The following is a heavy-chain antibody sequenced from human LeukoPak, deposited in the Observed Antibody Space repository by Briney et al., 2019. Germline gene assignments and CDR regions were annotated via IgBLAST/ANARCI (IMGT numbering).Heavy chain of an antibody. CDR3: ARDSLGGSSSWIPGYYYMDV. Sequence: ASVKVSCKASGYTFANYAIHWVRQAPGQRPEWMGWINADNGYTKYSQNFQGRVTITRDTSASTASMELSSLRSEDTAVYYCARDSLGGSSSWIPGYYYMDVWGKGTTVTVSS. CDR1: GYTFANYA. CDR2: INADNGYT. J-gene: IGHJ6*03. D-gene: IGHD6-13*01. V-gene: IGHV1-3*01.